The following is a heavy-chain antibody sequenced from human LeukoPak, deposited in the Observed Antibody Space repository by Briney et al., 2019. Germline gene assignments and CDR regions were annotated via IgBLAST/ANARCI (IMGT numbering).Heavy chain of an antibody. Sequence: GGSLRLSCAASGFTFSTYEMNWVRQAPGKGLEWVSYISSSGSTIYYADSVKGRFTISRDNAKNSLYLQMDSLRAEDTAVYYCARGPLHVVVPAATWFDPWGQGILVTVSS. V-gene: IGHV3-48*03. D-gene: IGHD2-2*01. J-gene: IGHJ5*02. CDR2: ISSSGSTI. CDR3: ARGPLHVVVPAATWFDP. CDR1: GFTFSTYE.